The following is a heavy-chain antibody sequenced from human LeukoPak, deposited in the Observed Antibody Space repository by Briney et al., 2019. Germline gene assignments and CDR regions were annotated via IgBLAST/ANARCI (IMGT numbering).Heavy chain of an antibody. CDR1: DTSINTYY. D-gene: IGHD3-10*01. V-gene: IGHV4-4*07. CDR3: AKVAKYYYGSETYFFFDH. J-gene: IGHJ4*02. CDR2: IYTTGTT. Sequence: SETLSLTCTVSDTSINTYYWSWIRQPAGKGLEWIGNIYTTGTTNYNPSLKSRVTMSIDTSKNQFSLNLRSVTAADTAVYYCAKVAKYYYGSETYFFFDHWGQGTLVTVSS.